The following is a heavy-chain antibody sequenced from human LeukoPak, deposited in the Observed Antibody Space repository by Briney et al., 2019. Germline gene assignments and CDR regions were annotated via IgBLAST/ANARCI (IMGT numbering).Heavy chain of an antibody. V-gene: IGHV3-33*01. D-gene: IGHD1-26*01. Sequence: GGSLRLSCAASGFTFSTYAMHWVPQAPGKGLEWVATIWYDGSKEYYADSVKGRFTISRDNPKNTLYLQMNSLRVDDTAVYFCARAGSSLVDFDYWGQGTLVTVSS. CDR3: ARAGSSLVDFDY. J-gene: IGHJ4*02. CDR1: GFTFSTYA. CDR2: IWYDGSKE.